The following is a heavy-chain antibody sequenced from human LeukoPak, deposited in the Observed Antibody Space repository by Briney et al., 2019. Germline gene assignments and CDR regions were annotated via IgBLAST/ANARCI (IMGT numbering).Heavy chain of an antibody. D-gene: IGHD5-18*01. CDR2: IYYSGST. J-gene: IGHJ5*02. V-gene: IGHV4-59*01. Sequence: PSETLSLTCAVYGGSFSGYYWSWIRQPPGKGLEWIGYIYYSGSTNYNPSLKSRVTISVDTSKNQFSLKLSSVTAADTAVYYCASVVDTAMENWFDPWGQGTLVTVSS. CDR3: ASVVDTAMENWFDP. CDR1: GGSFSGYY.